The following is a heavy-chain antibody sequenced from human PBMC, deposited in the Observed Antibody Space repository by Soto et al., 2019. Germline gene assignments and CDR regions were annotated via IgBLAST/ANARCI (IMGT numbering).Heavy chain of an antibody. CDR2: ISSSSSYT. Sequence: QVQLVESGGGLVKPGGSLRLSCAASGFTFSDYYMSWIRQAPGKGLEWVSYISSSSSYTNYADSVKGRFTISRDNAKNSLYLQMNSLRAEDTAVYYCAKAGSGYYTSYYFDYWGQGTLVTVSS. V-gene: IGHV3-11*06. CDR3: AKAGSGYYTSYYFDY. D-gene: IGHD3-3*01. CDR1: GFTFSDYY. J-gene: IGHJ4*02.